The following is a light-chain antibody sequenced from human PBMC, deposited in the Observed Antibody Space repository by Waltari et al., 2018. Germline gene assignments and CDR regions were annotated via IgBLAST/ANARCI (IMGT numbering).Light chain of an antibody. CDR3: SSHAGSDSYV. CDR1: SRDVGAYNY. Sequence: QSALTQPPSASGSPGQSVTISCTGTSRDVGAYNYVSWYQQHPGKAPKLIIYEVTKRPSGVPDRFSGSKSGNTASLTVSWLQAEDEADYYCSSHAGSDSYVFGSGTKVTVL. CDR2: EVT. J-gene: IGLJ1*01. V-gene: IGLV2-8*01.